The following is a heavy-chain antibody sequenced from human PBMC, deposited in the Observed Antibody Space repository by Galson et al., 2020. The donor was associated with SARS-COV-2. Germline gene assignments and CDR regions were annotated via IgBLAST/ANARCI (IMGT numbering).Heavy chain of an antibody. CDR1: GGSISSGGYY. D-gene: IGHD1-1*01. V-gene: IGHV4-31*11. J-gene: IGHJ5*02. CDR3: ARDVRSRAWYKEGGEDNWFDP. CDR2: IYYSGST. Sequence: SETLSLTCAVSGGSISSGGYYWSWIRQHPGKGLEWIGYIYYSGSTYYNPSLKSRVTISVDTSKNQFSLKLSSVTAADTAVYYCARDVRSRAWYKEGGEDNWFDPWGQGTLVTVSS.